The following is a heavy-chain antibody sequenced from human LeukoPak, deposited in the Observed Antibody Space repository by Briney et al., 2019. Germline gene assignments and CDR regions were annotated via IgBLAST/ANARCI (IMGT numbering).Heavy chain of an antibody. CDR2: IYPGDSDT. D-gene: IGHD3-22*01. Sequence: GESLKISCKGSGYSFSSYWIGWVRQMPGKGLEWMGIIYPGDSDTRYSPSFQGQVTISVDKSIGTAYLQWSSLKASDTAMYYCARSTSDYYSADYWGQGTLVTVSS. J-gene: IGHJ4*02. CDR3: ARSTSDYYSADY. V-gene: IGHV5-51*01. CDR1: GYSFSSYW.